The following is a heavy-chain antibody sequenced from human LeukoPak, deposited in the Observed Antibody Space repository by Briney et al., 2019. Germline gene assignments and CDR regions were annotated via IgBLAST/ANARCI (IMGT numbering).Heavy chain of an antibody. CDR2: IRCNGGTT. CDR3: AKSITAAGTYAFDI. J-gene: IGHJ3*02. Sequence: SGGSLRLSCAASGFTFSSHAMSWVRQAPGKGVEWVSAIRCNGGTTDYVDSVRGRFIISRDNSRNTLYLQMNSLRAEDTAVYYCAKSITAAGTYAFDIWGQGTVVTVSS. CDR1: GFTFSSHA. D-gene: IGHD6-13*01. V-gene: IGHV3-23*01.